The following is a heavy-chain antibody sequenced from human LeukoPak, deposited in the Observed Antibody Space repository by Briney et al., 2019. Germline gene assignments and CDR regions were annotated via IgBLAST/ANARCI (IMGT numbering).Heavy chain of an antibody. CDR2: IIPIFGTA. CDR3: ASPQNIVVVPAALPYYYYYGMDV. J-gene: IGHJ6*02. D-gene: IGHD2-2*01. Sequence: SVKVSCKASGYTFTSYDINWVRQAPGQGLEWMGGIIPIFGTANYAQKFQGRVTITADESTSTAYMELSSLRSEDTAVYYCASPQNIVVVPAALPYYYYYGMDVWGQGTTVTVSS. V-gene: IGHV1-69*13. CDR1: GYTFTSYD.